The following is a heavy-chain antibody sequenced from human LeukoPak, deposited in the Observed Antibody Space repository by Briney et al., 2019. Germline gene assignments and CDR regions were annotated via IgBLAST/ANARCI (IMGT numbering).Heavy chain of an antibody. D-gene: IGHD3-9*01. CDR2: VYTSGSP. CDR1: GGSITSGRYY. J-gene: IGHJ4*02. V-gene: IGHV4-61*02. Sequence: SETLSLTCSVSGGSITSGRYYWSWIRQPAGKGLEWIGRVYTSGSPNYSPSRKSRATISIDTSKNQFFLKINSVTAADTAVYYCAREVPAHYDTSTGFYGRLFDFWGQGTLVTVSS. CDR3: AREVPAHYDTSTGFYGRLFDF.